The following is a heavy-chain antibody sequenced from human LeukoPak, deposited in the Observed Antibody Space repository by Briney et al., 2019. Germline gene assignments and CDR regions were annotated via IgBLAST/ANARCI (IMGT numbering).Heavy chain of an antibody. CDR3: ARDITQLRGVYYYYYMDV. CDR2: ISSGSAYI. Sequence: PGGSLRLSCAASGFTFSTYSMNWIRQAPGKGLEWVSSISSGSAYISYADSVKGRFTISRDNAKNSLSLEMNSLRAEDTAVYYCARDITQLRGVYYYYYMDVWGKGTMVTVSS. CDR1: GFTFSTYS. J-gene: IGHJ6*03. V-gene: IGHV3-21*01. D-gene: IGHD3-10*01.